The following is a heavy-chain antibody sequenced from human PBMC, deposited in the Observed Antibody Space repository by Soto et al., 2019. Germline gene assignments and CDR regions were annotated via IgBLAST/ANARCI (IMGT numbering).Heavy chain of an antibody. Sequence: LCGGSISSGGYYWSWIRQHPGKGLEWIGYIYYSGSTYYNPSLKSRVTISVDTSKNQFSLKLSSVTAADTAVYYCARDQIKNYYYYGMDVWGQGTTVTVSS. CDR1: GGSISSGGYY. V-gene: IGHV4-31*02. J-gene: IGHJ6*02. CDR2: IYYSGST. CDR3: ARDQIKNYYYYGMDV.